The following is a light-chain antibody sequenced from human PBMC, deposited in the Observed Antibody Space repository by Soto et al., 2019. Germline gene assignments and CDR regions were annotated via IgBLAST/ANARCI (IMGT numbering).Light chain of an antibody. V-gene: IGLV2-8*01. CDR2: EVS. CDR1: SSDVGGYKY. Sequence: QSALTQPPSASGSPGQSVTISCTGTSSDVGGYKYVSWFQQHPGKAPKLMICEVSKRPSGVPDRFSGSRSGNTASLTVSGLPAEDEADYYCCSYAGSNNYVFGTGTKVTVL. J-gene: IGLJ1*01. CDR3: CSYAGSNNYV.